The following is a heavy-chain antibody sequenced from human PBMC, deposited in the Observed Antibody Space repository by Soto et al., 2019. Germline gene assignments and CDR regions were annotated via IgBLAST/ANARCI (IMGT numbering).Heavy chain of an antibody. J-gene: IGHJ4*02. V-gene: IGHV3-11*01. CDR3: ARPNWNSRGGVYNL. D-gene: IGHD3-16*01. Sequence: QARLVESGGGLVEPGGSLRLSCTASGLTFGDFYMRWFRKAPGRGREWISYIPKTGTTIYHADPVKGRFSVSRDNARSSLYLQMNSLRAEDTAVYYCARPNWNSRGGVYNLWGQGTLVTVSS. CDR1: GLTFGDFY. CDR2: IPKTGTTI.